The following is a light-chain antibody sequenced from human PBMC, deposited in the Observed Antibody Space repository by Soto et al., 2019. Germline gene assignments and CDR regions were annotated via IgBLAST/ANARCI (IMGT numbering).Light chain of an antibody. Sequence: ETVMTQSPATLSVSPGERATLSCRASQSLSSSQLAWYQQKPGQAPRLLIHDASSRATGISDRFTGSGSGTDFTLTITTLEPEDFAVYYCQQYGSSPRTFGLGTKVDI. CDR1: QSLSSSQ. V-gene: IGKV3-20*01. CDR2: DAS. CDR3: QQYGSSPRT. J-gene: IGKJ1*01.